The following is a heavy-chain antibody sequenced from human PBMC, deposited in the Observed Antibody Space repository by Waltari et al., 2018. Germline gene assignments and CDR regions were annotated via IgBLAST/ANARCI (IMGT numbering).Heavy chain of an antibody. CDR3: AHSSGYYGDCFDP. CDR1: GGSISSSSYY. CDR2: IYYSGLP. V-gene: IGHV4-39*01. D-gene: IGHD6-19*01. Sequence: QLQLQESGPGLVKPSETLSLTCTVSGGSISSSSYYWGWIRQPPGKGLVWIGYIYYSGLPYYNPSLRSRVTISVDTSKNQFSLKLSSVTAADTAVYYCAHSSGYYGDCFDPWGQGTLVTVSS. J-gene: IGHJ5*02.